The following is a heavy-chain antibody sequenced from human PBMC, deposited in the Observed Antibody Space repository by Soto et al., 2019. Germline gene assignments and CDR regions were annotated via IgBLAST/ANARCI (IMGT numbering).Heavy chain of an antibody. CDR3: ARDQVTMVRGVITANYYYYYYMDV. Sequence: QSQTLSLTCAISGDSVSSNSAAWNWIRQSPSRGLEWLGRTYYRSKWYNDYAVSVKSRITINPDTSKNQFSLQLNSVTPEDTAVYYCARDQVTMVRGVITANYYYYYYMDVWGKGTTVTVSS. D-gene: IGHD3-10*01. J-gene: IGHJ6*03. CDR1: GDSVSSNSAA. CDR2: TYYRSKWYN. V-gene: IGHV6-1*01.